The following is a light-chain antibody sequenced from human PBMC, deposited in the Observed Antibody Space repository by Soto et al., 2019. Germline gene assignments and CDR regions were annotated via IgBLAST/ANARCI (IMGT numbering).Light chain of an antibody. CDR2: DNY. Sequence: QSVLTQPPSVSAAPGQTVTISCSGSTSNVGHESVSWYQSLPGTAPKLLIYDNYKRPSGIPDRFSGSKSGTSATLGITGLQTGDEADYYCGTWDSTVNVWVFGGGTKLTVL. CDR3: GTWDSTVNVWV. J-gene: IGLJ3*02. V-gene: IGLV1-51*01. CDR1: TSNVGHES.